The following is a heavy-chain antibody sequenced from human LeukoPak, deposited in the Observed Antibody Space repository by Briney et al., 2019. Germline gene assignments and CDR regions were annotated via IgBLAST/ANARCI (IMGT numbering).Heavy chain of an antibody. J-gene: IGHJ6*03. CDR1: GFTVSSNY. D-gene: IGHD3-10*01. V-gene: IGHV3-53*01. Sequence: GGSLRLSCAASGFTVSSNYMSWVRQAPGKGLEWVSVIYSGGSTYYADSVKGRFTTSRDNSKNTLYLQMNSLRAEDTAVYYCARVWGFGDHYYYYYMDVWGKGTTVTISS. CDR3: ARVWGFGDHYYYYYMDV. CDR2: IYSGGST.